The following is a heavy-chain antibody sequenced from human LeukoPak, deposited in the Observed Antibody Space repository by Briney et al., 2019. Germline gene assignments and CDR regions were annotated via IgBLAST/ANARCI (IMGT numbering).Heavy chain of an antibody. J-gene: IGHJ4*02. Sequence: PGGSLRLSCAASGFSFGSSYIHCVRQAPDKGLEWVAFISHDGSDKYYAETLKGRVTVSRDNSKRTLYMQMNSPRAEDTAIYYCAKDRGWCFEYWGQGTVVTVSS. CDR3: AKDRGWCFEY. V-gene: IGHV3-30*18. CDR1: GFSFGSSY. CDR2: ISHDGSDK. D-gene: IGHD6-19*01.